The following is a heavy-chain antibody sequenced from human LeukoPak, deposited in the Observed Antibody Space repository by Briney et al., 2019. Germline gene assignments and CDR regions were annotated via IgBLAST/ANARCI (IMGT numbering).Heavy chain of an antibody. CDR1: GIIFNNHW. V-gene: IGHV3-74*01. Sequence: PGGSLRLSCEASGIIFNNHWMHWVRHAPGKGLVWVARINKDGSSTTYSDSVRGRFTISRDNARNTLSLQMNSLRVEDTALYYCVRDVRGIGQDYYYMDVWGKGTTVTVSS. J-gene: IGHJ6*03. CDR2: INKDGSST. D-gene: IGHD3/OR15-3a*01. CDR3: VRDVRGIGQDYYYMDV.